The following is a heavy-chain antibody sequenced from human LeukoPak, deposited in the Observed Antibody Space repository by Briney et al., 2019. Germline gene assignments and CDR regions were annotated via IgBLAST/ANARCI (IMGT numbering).Heavy chain of an antibody. CDR1: GGSISSGSYY. CDR2: IYTSGST. Sequence: PSETLSLTCTVSGGSISSGSYYWSWIRQPAGKGLEWIGRIYTSGSTNYSPSLKRRVTISVDTSKNQFSLKLSSVTAADTAVYYCAREARSGEVFDYWGQGTLVTVSS. D-gene: IGHD4-17*01. V-gene: IGHV4-61*02. J-gene: IGHJ4*02. CDR3: AREARSGEVFDY.